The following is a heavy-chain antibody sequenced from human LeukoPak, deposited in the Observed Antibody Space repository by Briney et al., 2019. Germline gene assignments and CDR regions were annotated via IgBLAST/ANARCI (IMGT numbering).Heavy chain of an antibody. CDR2: ISGSGGST. J-gene: IGHJ4*02. D-gene: IGHD3-22*01. CDR1: GFTFSSYA. Sequence: GGSLRLSCAASGFTFSSYAMSWVRQAPGKGLEWVSAISGSGGSTYYADSVKGRFTISRDNSKNTLYLQMNSLRVEDAAIYYCARSGYYSIGSADFWGQGTLVTVSS. CDR3: ARSGYYSIGSADF. V-gene: IGHV3-23*01.